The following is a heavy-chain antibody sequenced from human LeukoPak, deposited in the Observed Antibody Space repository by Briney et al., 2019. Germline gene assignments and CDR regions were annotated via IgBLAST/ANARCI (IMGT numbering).Heavy chain of an antibody. V-gene: IGHV4-34*01. CDR1: GGSFSGYY. Sequence: SETLSLTCAVYGGSFSGYYWSWIRQPPGKGLEWIGEINHSGSTNYNPSLKSRVTISVDTSKNQFSLKLSSVTAADTAVYYCARTNTAMVIQTFDPWGQGTLVTVSS. CDR3: ARTNTAMVIQTFDP. CDR2: INHSGST. J-gene: IGHJ5*02. D-gene: IGHD5-18*01.